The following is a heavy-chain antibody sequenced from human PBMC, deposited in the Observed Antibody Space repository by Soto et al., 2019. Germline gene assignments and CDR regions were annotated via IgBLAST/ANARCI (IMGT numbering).Heavy chain of an antibody. D-gene: IGHD2-15*01. CDR2: IIPFFGTT. Sequence: ASVKVSCKASGGTFSSYPINWVRQAPGQGLEWMGGIIPFFGTTHSAQKFQGRLTITADESTRTTYMELSSLRSEDTAVYYCASRPVMEVAQYGNWLDPWGQGTLVTVSS. J-gene: IGHJ5*02. V-gene: IGHV1-69*13. CDR1: GGTFSSYP. CDR3: ASRPVMEVAQYGNWLDP.